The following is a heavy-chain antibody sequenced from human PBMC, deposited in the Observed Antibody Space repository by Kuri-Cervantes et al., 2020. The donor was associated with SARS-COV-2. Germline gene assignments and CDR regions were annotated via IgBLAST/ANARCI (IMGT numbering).Heavy chain of an antibody. V-gene: IGHV4-59*11. CDR3: ARDLRLGKSLDY. D-gene: IGHD7-27*01. CDR1: GGSISSHY. CDR2: IYYSGST. J-gene: IGHJ4*02. Sequence: GSLRLSCTVSGGSISSHYWSWIRQPPGKGPEWIGYIYYSGSTNYNPSLKSRVTISVDTSKNQFSLKLSSVTAADTAVYYCARDLRLGKSLDYWGQGTLVTVSS.